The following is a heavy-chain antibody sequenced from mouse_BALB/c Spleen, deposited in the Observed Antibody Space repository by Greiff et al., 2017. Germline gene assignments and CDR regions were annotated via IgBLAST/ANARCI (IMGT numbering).Heavy chain of an antibody. D-gene: IGHD2-3*01. V-gene: IGHV1-63*02. CDR2: IYPGGGYT. Sequence: VKLMESGAELVRPGTSVKISCKASGYTFTNYWLGWVKQRPGHGLEWIGDIYPGGGYTNYNEKFKGKATLTADTSSSTAYMQLSSLTSEDSAVYFCARSKGSSMDYWGQGTTLTVSS. CDR3: ARSKGSSMDY. CDR1: GYTFTNYW. J-gene: IGHJ2*01.